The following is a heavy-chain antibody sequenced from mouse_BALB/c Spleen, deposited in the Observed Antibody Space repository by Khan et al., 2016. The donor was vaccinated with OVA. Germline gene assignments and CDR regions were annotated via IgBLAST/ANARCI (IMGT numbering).Heavy chain of an antibody. CDR2: IAPGNGSS. D-gene: IGHD1-1*02. Sequence: DLVKPGASVKLSCKASGYTFTSYWITWIKQRPGQGLEWIGRIAPGNGSSYYNEMFKGKATLTVDTPSNTAYIQLSSLSSEDSGVYFCARAMGGKVPLDYWGQGTTLTVSS. CDR3: ARAMGGKVPLDY. J-gene: IGHJ2*01. CDR1: GYTFTSYW. V-gene: IGHV1S41*01.